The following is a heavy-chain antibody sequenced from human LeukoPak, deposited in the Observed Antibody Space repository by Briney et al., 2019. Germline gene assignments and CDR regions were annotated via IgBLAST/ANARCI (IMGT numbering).Heavy chain of an antibody. CDR1: GYTFTGYY. Sequence: GASVKVSCTASGYTFTGYYMHWVRQAPGQGLEWMGWINPNSGGTNYAQKFQGRVTMTRDTSISTAYMELSRLRSDDTAVYYCARWGCGGDCYLFDYWGQGTLVTVSS. CDR3: ARWGCGGDCYLFDY. D-gene: IGHD2-21*02. CDR2: INPNSGGT. J-gene: IGHJ4*02. V-gene: IGHV1-2*02.